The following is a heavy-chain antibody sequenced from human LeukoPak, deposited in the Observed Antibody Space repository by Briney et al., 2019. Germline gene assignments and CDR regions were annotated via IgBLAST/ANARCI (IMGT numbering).Heavy chain of an antibody. CDR1: GYTFTGYY. D-gene: IGHD3-22*01. J-gene: IGHJ3*02. V-gene: IGHV1-2*02. CDR2: INPNSGGA. Sequence: ASVKVSCKTSGYTFTGYYIQWVRQAPGQGLEWMGWINPNSGGASYVQKFQGRVTMTSDTSISTAYMELSSLRSDDTAVCYCARDSRNYYDSRGGGDEAFDIWGQGTMVTVSS. CDR3: ARDSRNYYDSRGGGDEAFDI.